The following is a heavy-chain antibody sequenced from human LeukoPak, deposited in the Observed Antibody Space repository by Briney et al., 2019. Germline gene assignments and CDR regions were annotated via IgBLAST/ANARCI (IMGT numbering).Heavy chain of an antibody. D-gene: IGHD3-10*01. Sequence: PGGSLRLSCAASGFTFSSYWMHWVRQAPGKGLVWVSRINSDGSSTSYADSVKGRFTISRDNAKNTLYLQMNSLRAGDTAVYYCARGFTMVRGVMDYWGQGTLVTVSS. CDR1: GFTFSSYW. CDR3: ARGFTMVRGVMDY. CDR2: INSDGSST. V-gene: IGHV3-74*01. J-gene: IGHJ4*02.